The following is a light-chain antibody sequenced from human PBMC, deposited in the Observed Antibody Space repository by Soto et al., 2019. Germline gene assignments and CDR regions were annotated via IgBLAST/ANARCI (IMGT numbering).Light chain of an antibody. CDR3: SSFTSTSTYVL. CDR1: TTDVGGYNY. Sequence: VLTQPASVSGSPGQSITISCTGTTTDVGGYNYVSWYQQHPGKAPKLMIHEVSNRPSGVSNRFSGSKSGDTASLTISGLQAEDEADYYCSSFTSTSTYVLFGGGTKVTVL. V-gene: IGLV2-14*01. CDR2: EVS. J-gene: IGLJ2*01.